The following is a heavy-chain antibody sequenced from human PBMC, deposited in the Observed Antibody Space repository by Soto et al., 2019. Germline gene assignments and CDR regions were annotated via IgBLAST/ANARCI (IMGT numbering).Heavy chain of an antibody. CDR3: AIDLGGLSTPNYDYCYGMDV. D-gene: IGHD3-10*01. CDR1: GYTFTSYG. CDR2: ISAYNGNT. J-gene: IGHJ6*02. V-gene: IGHV1-18*04. Sequence: ASVKVSCKASGYTFTSYGISWVRQAPGQGLEWMGWISAYNGNTNYAQKLQGRVTMTTDTSTSTAYMELRSLRSDDTAVYYCAIDLGGLSTPNYDYCYGMDVWGQGTTVTVSS.